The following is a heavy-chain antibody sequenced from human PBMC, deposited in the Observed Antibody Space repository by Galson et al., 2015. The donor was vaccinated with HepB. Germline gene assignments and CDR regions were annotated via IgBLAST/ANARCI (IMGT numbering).Heavy chain of an antibody. CDR1: GFSFTEYY. J-gene: IGHJ6*03. V-gene: IGHV3-11*06. CDR3: ARGRYDFWGLVRTKISGSSYYMDV. D-gene: IGHD3-3*01. CDR2: ISANSVYT. Sequence: SLRLSCATSGFSFTEYYMTWIRQTPGKGLEWLSYISANSVYTNYADSVKGRFTISRDNVKNSVFLQMNSLRVDETAVYYCARGRYDFWGLVRTKISGSSYYMDVWGRGTTVTVSS.